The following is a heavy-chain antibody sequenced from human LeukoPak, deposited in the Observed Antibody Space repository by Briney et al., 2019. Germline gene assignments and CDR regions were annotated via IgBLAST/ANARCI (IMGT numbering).Heavy chain of an antibody. CDR3: ARAPSLAYAFDI. CDR1: GLTFSSYW. CDR2: ISSDGSIT. V-gene: IGHV3-74*01. Sequence: GGSLRLSCAASGLTFSSYWMHWVRQAPGKGLVWVSRISSDGSITSYADSVKGRFTISRDNVKNTLYLQMNSLRAEDTAVYYCARAPSLAYAFDIWGQGTMLTVSS. J-gene: IGHJ3*02.